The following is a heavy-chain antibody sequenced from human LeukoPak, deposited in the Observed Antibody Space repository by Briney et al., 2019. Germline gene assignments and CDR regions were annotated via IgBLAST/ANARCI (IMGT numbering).Heavy chain of an antibody. V-gene: IGHV3-11*04. CDR2: ISSSGSTI. D-gene: IGHD3-3*01. CDR1: GFTFSDYY. J-gene: IGHJ4*02. CDR3: ARDPLAYDFWSGYYRYFDY. Sequence: GGSLRLSCAASGFTFSDYYMSWIRQAPGKGLEWVSYISSSGSTIYYADSVKGGFTISRDNAKNSLYLQMNSLRAEDTAVYYCARDPLAYDFWSGYYRYFDYWGQGTLVTVSS.